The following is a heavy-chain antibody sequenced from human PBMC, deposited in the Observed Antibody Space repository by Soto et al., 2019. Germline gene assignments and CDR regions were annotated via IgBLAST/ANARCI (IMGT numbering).Heavy chain of an antibody. CDR3: AQPPEGEYYFDY. Sequence: GPTLVNPTQTLTLTCTFSGFSLSTSGVGVGWIRQPPGKALEWLALIYWDDDKRYSPSLKSRLTITKDTSKNQVVLTMTNMDPVDTATHYCAQPPEGEYYFDYWGQGTLVTVSS. CDR1: GFSLSTSGVG. D-gene: IGHD3-16*01. V-gene: IGHV2-5*02. CDR2: IYWDDDK. J-gene: IGHJ4*02.